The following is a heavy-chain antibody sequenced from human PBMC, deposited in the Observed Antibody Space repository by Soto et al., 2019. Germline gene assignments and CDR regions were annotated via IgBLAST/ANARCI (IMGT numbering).Heavy chain of an antibody. Sequence: SETLCLTCSVSGAALNSGNYYWSWIRQVPGKGLEWIGHIYVTGAVDYNPSLRDRITISQDTSERQFSLNLRLVTAADTAVYYCARLRIATNNYKWFDPWGQCTLVTVSS. CDR2: IYVTGAV. CDR3: ARLRIATNNYKWFDP. V-gene: IGHV4-31*03. J-gene: IGHJ5*02. CDR1: GAALNSGNYY. D-gene: IGHD2-21*01.